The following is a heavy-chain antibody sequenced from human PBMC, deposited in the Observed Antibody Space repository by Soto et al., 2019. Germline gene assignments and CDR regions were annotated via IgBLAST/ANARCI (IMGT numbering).Heavy chain of an antibody. CDR3: ARDNRDIVVVVAAPYYYYGMDV. CDR1: GGTFSSYA. Sequence: SVKVSCKASGGTFSSYAISWVRQAPGQGLEWMGGIVPILGTANYAQKFQGRVTITADKSTSTAYMELSSLRSEDTAVYYCARDNRDIVVVVAAPYYYYGMDVWGQGTTVTVSS. V-gene: IGHV1-69*10. CDR2: IVPILGTA. J-gene: IGHJ6*02. D-gene: IGHD2-15*01.